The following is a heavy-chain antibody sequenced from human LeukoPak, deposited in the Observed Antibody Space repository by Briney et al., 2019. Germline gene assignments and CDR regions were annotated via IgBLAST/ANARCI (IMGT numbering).Heavy chain of an antibody. V-gene: IGHV3-43D*03. D-gene: IGHD3-10*01. CDR3: AKSMVRGVISLDY. CDR1: GFTFDDYA. J-gene: IGHJ4*02. Sequence: PGGSLRLSCAASGFTFDDYAMHWVRHAPGKGLEWVSLISWDGVTTYYADSVKGRFTISRDNSKNSLYLQMNSLRAEDTALYYCAKSMVRGVISLDYWGQGTLVTVSS. CDR2: ISWDGVTT.